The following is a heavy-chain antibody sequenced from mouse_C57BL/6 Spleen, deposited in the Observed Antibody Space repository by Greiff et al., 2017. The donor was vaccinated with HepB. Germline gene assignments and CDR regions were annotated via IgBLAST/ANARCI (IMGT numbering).Heavy chain of an antibody. CDR1: GYTFTSYW. CDR3: AILRFAY. J-gene: IGHJ3*01. Sequence: VQLQQPGAELVMPGASVKLSCKASGYTFTSYWMHWVKQRPGQGLEWIGEIDPSDSYTNYNQKFKGKSTLTVDKSSSTAYMQLSSLTSEDSAVYYCAILRFAYWGQGTLVTVSA. V-gene: IGHV1-69*01. CDR2: IDPSDSYT.